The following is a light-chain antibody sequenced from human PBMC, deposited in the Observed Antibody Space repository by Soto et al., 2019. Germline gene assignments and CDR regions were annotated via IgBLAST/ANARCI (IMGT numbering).Light chain of an antibody. Sequence: ALQMTQSPSSLSASVGDRVTITCRASQGIRNDLGWYQQKPGKAPKLLIYAASSLQSGVPSRFSGSRSGTDFTLTISTLQPEDFATYYCLQDYNHPRTFGQGTKVEIE. V-gene: IGKV1-6*01. CDR1: QGIRND. CDR3: LQDYNHPRT. CDR2: AAS. J-gene: IGKJ1*01.